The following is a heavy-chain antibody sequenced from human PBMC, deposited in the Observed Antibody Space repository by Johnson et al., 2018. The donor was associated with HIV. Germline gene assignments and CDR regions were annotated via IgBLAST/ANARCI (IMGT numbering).Heavy chain of an antibody. V-gene: IGHV3-30*04. J-gene: IGHJ3*02. CDR1: GFTLRSYA. D-gene: IGHD5-18*01. Sequence: QVQLVESGGGVVQPGRSLRLSCGASGFTLRSYAMHWVRQAPGKGLEWVAVISYDESNKYYVDSVKGRFTISRDNSKNTLYLQMNSLRAEDTAVYYCLFGGYSYGLAFDIWGQGTMVTVSS. CDR3: LFGGYSYGLAFDI. CDR2: ISYDESNK.